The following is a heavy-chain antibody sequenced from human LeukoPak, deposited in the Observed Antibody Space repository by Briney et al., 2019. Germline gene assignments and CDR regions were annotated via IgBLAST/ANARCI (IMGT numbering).Heavy chain of an antibody. CDR3: AGRDLRGIAAAGSDLGYFYSYMDV. V-gene: IGHV4-59*03. D-gene: IGHD6-13*01. J-gene: IGHJ6*03. CDR1: GGSISSYY. CDR2: VYYSGST. Sequence: PSETLSLTCTVSGGSISSYYWSWIRQTPGKGLEWIGYVYYSGSTTYNPSLKSRVTISVDTSKNQFSLKLSSVTAADTAVYYCAGRDLRGIAAAGSDLGYFYSYMDVWGKGTTATVSS.